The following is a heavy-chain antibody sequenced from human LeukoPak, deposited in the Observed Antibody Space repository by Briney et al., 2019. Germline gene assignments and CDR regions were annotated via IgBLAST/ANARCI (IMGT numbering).Heavy chain of an antibody. V-gene: IGHV4-59*11. CDR3: ARDYYDSRGEAFDT. CDR2: IFYVGST. J-gene: IGHJ3*02. D-gene: IGHD3-22*01. CDR1: GDSIGSHY. Sequence: SETLSLTCTVSGDSIGSHYWSWIRQPPGKGLEWIGYIFYVGSTNYNPSLKSRVTISVDTSKNQFSLKLNSVTAADTAVYYCARDYYDSRGEAFDTWGQGTMVTVSS.